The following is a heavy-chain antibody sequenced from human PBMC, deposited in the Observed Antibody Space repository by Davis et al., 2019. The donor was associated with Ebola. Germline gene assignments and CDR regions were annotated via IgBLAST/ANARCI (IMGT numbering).Heavy chain of an antibody. CDR3: ARDSRKGYYGSGMGVGMDV. D-gene: IGHD3-10*01. CDR1: GYTFTDYD. Sequence: AASVKVSCKASGYTFTDYDFNWVRQATGQGLEWMGWMNPKSGNIGYAQKFQGRVTMTRETSTSTVYMELSSLRSEDTAVYYCARDSRKGYYGSGMGVGMDVWGQGTTVTVSS. CDR2: MNPKSGNI. J-gene: IGHJ6*02. V-gene: IGHV1-8*01.